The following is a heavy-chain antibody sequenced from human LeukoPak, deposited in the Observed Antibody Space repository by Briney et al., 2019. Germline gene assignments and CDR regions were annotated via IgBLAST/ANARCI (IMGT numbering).Heavy chain of an antibody. CDR1: GGSISSSSYY. CDR3: ARQLYCSSTSCWGSAFDI. CDR2: IYYSGST. D-gene: IGHD2-2*01. V-gene: IGHV4-39*01. Sequence: SETLSLTXTVSGGSISSSSYYWGWIRQPPGKGLEWIGSIYYSGSTYYSPSLKSRVTISVDTSKNQFSLKLCSVTAADTAVYYCARQLYCSSTSCWGSAFDIWGQGTMVTVSS. J-gene: IGHJ3*02.